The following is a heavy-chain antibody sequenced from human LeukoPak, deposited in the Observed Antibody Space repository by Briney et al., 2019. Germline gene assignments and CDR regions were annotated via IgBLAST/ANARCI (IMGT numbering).Heavy chain of an antibody. CDR2: ISSTGSTI. CDR3: ARSRRGSGYYFGLDV. J-gene: IGHJ6*02. D-gene: IGHD2-15*01. Sequence: PGGSLRLSCAASGFTFTDYYMSWIRQVPGKGLEWVSYISSTGSTIYYADSVKGRFTISRDNAKNSLFLQMNSLRVEDTAVYYCARSRRGSGYYFGLDVWGRGTTVTVSS. V-gene: IGHV3-11*04. CDR1: GFTFTDYY.